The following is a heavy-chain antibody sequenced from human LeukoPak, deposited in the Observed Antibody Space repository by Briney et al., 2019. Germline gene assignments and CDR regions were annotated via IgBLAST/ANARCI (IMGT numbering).Heavy chain of an antibody. V-gene: IGHV3-30*18. CDR3: AEDISPSWEVAAAGSPIDY. Sequence: PGRSLRLSCAASGFTFSSYGMHWVRQAPGKGLEWVAVISYDGSNKYYADSVKGRFTISRDNSKNTLYLQMNSLRAEDTAVYYCAEDISPSWEVAAAGSPIDYWGQGTLVTVSS. CDR1: GFTFSSYG. CDR2: ISYDGSNK. J-gene: IGHJ4*02. D-gene: IGHD6-13*01.